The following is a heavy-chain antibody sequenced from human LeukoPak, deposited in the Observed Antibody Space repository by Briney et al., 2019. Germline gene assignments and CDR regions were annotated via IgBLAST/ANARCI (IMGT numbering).Heavy chain of an antibody. D-gene: IGHD3-22*01. V-gene: IGHV1-58*02. CDR1: GFTFTSSA. CDR3: TYYDSSGTSGY. CDR2: NVVGSGNT. Sequence: EASVKVSCKASGFTFTSSAMQWVRQARGQRLEWIGWNVVGSGNTNYAQKFQERVTITRDMSTSTAYMELSSLRSEDTAVYYCTYYDSSGTSGYWGQGTLVTVSS. J-gene: IGHJ4*02.